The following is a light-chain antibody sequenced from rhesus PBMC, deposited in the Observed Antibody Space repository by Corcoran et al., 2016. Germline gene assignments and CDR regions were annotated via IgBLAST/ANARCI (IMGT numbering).Light chain of an antibody. Sequence: DIQMTQSPSSLSASVGDTVTITCRASQSFSSSLAWYQQKPGKAPKLLSYSASRLQSGVPSRFSGSKSGTDFTLTISSLQPEDIASYYCQQYYSYPWTFGQGTKVEIK. J-gene: IGKJ1*01. CDR3: QQYYSYPWT. CDR2: SAS. CDR1: QSFSSS. V-gene: IGKV1-46*01.